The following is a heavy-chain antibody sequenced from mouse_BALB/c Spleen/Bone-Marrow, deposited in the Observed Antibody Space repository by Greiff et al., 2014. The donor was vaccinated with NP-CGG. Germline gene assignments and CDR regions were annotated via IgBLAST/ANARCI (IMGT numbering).Heavy chain of an antibody. CDR1: GFTFTDYY. V-gene: IGHV7-3*02. CDR2: IRNKASGYTT. J-gene: IGHJ1*01. CDR3: AREYGYFDV. Sequence: EVQLVESGGGLVQPGGSLRLSRATSGFTFTDYYMSWVRQPPGKALEWLGFIRNKASGYTTDYSASVKGRFTISRDNSQSILYLQMNTLRAEDSATYYCAREYGYFDVWGAGTTVTVSS. D-gene: IGHD1-1*02.